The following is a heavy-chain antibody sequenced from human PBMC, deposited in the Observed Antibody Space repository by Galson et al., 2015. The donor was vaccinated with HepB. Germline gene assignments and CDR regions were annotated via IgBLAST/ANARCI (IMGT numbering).Heavy chain of an antibody. D-gene: IGHD3-10*01. CDR1: GFTFSSYA. Sequence: SLRLSCAASGFTFSSYAMHWVRQAPGKGLEWVAVISYDGSNKYYADSVKGRFTISRDNSKNTLYLQMNSLRAEDTAVYYCAREFSGILWFGEQNYRTDDYWGQGTLVTVSS. CDR2: ISYDGSNK. CDR3: AREFSGILWFGEQNYRTDDY. V-gene: IGHV3-30-3*01. J-gene: IGHJ4*02.